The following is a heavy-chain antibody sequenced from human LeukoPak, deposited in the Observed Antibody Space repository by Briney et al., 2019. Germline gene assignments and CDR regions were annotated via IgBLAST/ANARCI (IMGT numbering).Heavy chain of an antibody. Sequence: GGSLRLSCAASGFTFSDYYMSWIRQAPGKGLEWVSYISSSGSTIYYADSVKGRFTISRDNAKNSLYLQMNSLRAEDTAVYYCMLGKLERGSSDAFDIWGQGTMVTVSS. CDR1: GFTFSDYY. V-gene: IGHV3-11*01. D-gene: IGHD1-1*01. J-gene: IGHJ3*02. CDR2: ISSSGSTI. CDR3: MLGKLERGSSDAFDI.